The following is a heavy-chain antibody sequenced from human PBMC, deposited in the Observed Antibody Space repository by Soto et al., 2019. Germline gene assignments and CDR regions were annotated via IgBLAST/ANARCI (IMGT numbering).Heavy chain of an antibody. Sequence: ASVKVSCKASGYTLTNYGVTWVRQAPGQGLEWLGRVTPYKADTNSAQNLQGRVTMATDTSTNTAYLELRSLRSDDTAVYFCATDGPSNSGNLYAFDIWGQVPMVPASS. CDR3: ATDGPSNSGNLYAFDI. CDR2: VTPYKADT. V-gene: IGHV1-18*04. D-gene: IGHD5-12*01. J-gene: IGHJ3*02. CDR1: GYTLTNYG.